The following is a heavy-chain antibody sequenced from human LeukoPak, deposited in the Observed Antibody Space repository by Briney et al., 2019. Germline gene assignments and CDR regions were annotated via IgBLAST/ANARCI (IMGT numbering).Heavy chain of an antibody. CDR2: ISAYNSNT. CDR1: GYTFTSYG. J-gene: IGHJ4*02. CDR3: ARRRTRVGGIGYFDY. V-gene: IGHV1-18*01. D-gene: IGHD3-16*01. Sequence: GESLKISCKGSGYTFTSYGISWVRQAPGQGLEWMGWISAYNSNTNYAQNLQGRVTMTTDTSTSTAYMELRSLRSDDTAVYHCARRRTRVGGIGYFDYWGQGTLVTVSS.